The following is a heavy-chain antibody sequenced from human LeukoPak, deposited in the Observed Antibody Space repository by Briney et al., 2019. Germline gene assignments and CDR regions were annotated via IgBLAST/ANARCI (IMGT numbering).Heavy chain of an antibody. J-gene: IGHJ4*02. V-gene: IGHV1-2*02. D-gene: IGHD3-22*01. Sequence: ASVKVYCMASGYTFTGYYMHWVRQAPGQGLEWMGWINPNSGGPNYAQKFQGRVTMTRDTSISTAYMELSRLRSDDTAVYYCARVPYYDSSGYLFEVFDYWGQGTLVTVSS. CDR3: ARVPYYDSSGYLFEVFDY. CDR2: INPNSGGP. CDR1: GYTFTGYY.